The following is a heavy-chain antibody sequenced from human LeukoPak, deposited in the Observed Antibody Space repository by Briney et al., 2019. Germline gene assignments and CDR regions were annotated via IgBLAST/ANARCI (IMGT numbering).Heavy chain of an antibody. Sequence: ASVKVSCRASGYTFTGYYMHWVRQAPGQGLEWMGWISAYNGNTNYAQKLQGRVTMTTDTSTSTAYMELRSLRSDDTAVYYCARVFYDSSGYYGLYYYYYYMDVWGKGTTVTISS. D-gene: IGHD3-22*01. J-gene: IGHJ6*03. CDR2: ISAYNGNT. CDR1: GYTFTGYY. CDR3: ARVFYDSSGYYGLYYYYYYMDV. V-gene: IGHV1-18*04.